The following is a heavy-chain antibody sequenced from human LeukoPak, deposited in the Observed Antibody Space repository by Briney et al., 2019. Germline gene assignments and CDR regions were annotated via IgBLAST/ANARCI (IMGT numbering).Heavy chain of an antibody. CDR2: ISSSGGST. CDR3: AKKANSGYYYAFDY. J-gene: IGHJ4*02. D-gene: IGHD3-22*01. CDR1: GFTFSSYA. V-gene: IGHV3-23*01. Sequence: GGSLRLSCAASGFTFSSYAMSWVRQRPGKGLEWVSAISSSGGSTYYADSVKGRFTISKDNSKNTLYMEMNSLRAEDPAVYYCAKKANSGYYYAFDYWGQGTLVTVSS.